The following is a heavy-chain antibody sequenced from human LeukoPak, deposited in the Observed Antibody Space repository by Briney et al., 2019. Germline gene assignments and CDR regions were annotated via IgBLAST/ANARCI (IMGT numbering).Heavy chain of an antibody. D-gene: IGHD6-19*01. J-gene: IGHJ4*02. CDR1: GFTFSSYA. V-gene: IGHV3-30*01. Sequence: PGGSLRLSCAASGFTFSSYAMHWVRQAPGKGLEWVAVISYDGSNKYYADSVRGRFTISRDNSKNTLYLQMNSLRAEDTAVYYCARIAVAGGDFDYWGQGTLVTVSS. CDR2: ISYDGSNK. CDR3: ARIAVAGGDFDY.